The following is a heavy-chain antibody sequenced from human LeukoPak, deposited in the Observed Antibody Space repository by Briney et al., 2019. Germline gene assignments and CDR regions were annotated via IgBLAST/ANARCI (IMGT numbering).Heavy chain of an antibody. J-gene: IGHJ4*02. CDR3: AKTYGDYVAIDYFDY. D-gene: IGHD4-17*01. V-gene: IGHV3-23*01. Sequence: GGSLRLSCAASGFTFSSYAMSWVRQAPGKGLEWVSAISGSGGSTYYADSVKGRFTISRDNSKNTLYLQMNSLRAEDTAVYYCAKTYGDYVAIDYFDYWGQGTLVTVSS. CDR2: ISGSGGST. CDR1: GFTFSSYA.